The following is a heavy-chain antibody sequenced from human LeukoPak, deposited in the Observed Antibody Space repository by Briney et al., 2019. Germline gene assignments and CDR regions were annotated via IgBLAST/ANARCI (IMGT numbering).Heavy chain of an antibody. CDR3: AKARAQQLVLYFDY. V-gene: IGHV3-23*01. Sequence: GGSLRLSCAASGFSVSNYAMSWVRQAPGKGLEWVSAISNSGGSTYYADSVKGRFTISRDNSKNTLYLQMNSLRAEDTAVYYCAKARAQQLVLYFDYWGQGTLVTVSS. CDR1: GFSVSNYA. CDR2: ISNSGGST. D-gene: IGHD6-13*01. J-gene: IGHJ4*02.